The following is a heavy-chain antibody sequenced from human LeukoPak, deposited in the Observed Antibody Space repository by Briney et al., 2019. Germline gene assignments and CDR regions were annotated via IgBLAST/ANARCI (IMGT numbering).Heavy chain of an antibody. CDR2: IYYSGST. Sequence: SETLSLTCTVSGGSISSSSYSWGWIRQPPGKGLEWIGSIYYSGSTYYNPSLKSRVTISVDTSKNQFSLKLSSVTAADTAVYYCARGYSSSSYTDYWGQGTLVTVSS. J-gene: IGHJ4*02. V-gene: IGHV4-39*01. CDR1: GGSISSSSYS. D-gene: IGHD6-6*01. CDR3: ARGYSSSSYTDY.